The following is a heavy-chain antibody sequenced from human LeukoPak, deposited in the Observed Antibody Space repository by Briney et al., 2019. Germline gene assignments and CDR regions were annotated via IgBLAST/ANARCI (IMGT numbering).Heavy chain of an antibody. Sequence: SQTLSLTCAISGDSVSSNSAAWNWIRQSPSRGLEWLGRTYYRSKWYNDYAVSVKSRITINPDTSKNQFSLQLNSVTPEDTAVYYCAREVHYDILTGYPAKLGMDVWGQGTTVTVSS. J-gene: IGHJ6*02. CDR3: AREVHYDILTGYPAKLGMDV. V-gene: IGHV6-1*01. CDR1: GDSVSSNSAA. CDR2: TYYRSKWYN. D-gene: IGHD3-9*01.